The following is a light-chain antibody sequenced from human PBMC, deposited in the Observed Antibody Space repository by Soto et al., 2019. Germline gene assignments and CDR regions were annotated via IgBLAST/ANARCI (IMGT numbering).Light chain of an antibody. CDR1: RSVSSN. J-gene: IGKJ5*01. Sequence: DIVMTQSPATLSVSPGERATLSCRASRSVSSNLAWYQQKPGQAPRLLIYGPSTRSTGIPARFSGSGSGTEFTLTISSRQSEDFAIYYCQQYKNWPAITFGQGTRLEIK. CDR3: QQYKNWPAIT. CDR2: GPS. V-gene: IGKV3D-15*01.